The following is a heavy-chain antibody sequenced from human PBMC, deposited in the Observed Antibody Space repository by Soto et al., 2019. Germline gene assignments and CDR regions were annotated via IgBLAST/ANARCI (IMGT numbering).Heavy chain of an antibody. D-gene: IGHD6-13*01. V-gene: IGHV1-18*01. J-gene: IGHJ4*02. CDR1: GYTFINYG. CDR2: ISAYNGNT. CDR3: AKTGMAATGANDY. Sequence: ASVKVSCKASGYTFINYGVSWVRQAPGQGLEWMGWISAYNGNTNYAQNLQGRVTMTTDTSTSTAYMELRSLRSDDTAVYYCAKTGMAATGANDYWGQGTLVTVSS.